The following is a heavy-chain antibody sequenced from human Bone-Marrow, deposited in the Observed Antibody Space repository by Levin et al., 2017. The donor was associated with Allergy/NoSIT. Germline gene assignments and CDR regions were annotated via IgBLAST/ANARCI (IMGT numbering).Heavy chain of an antibody. D-gene: IGHD3-3*01. CDR2: VKTKTDGGTT. CDR1: GLSFYNAW. V-gene: IGHV3-15*01. CDR3: TRVLEGHDYDMDV. Sequence: PGGSLRLSCAASGLSFYNAWMSWVRQAPGKGLEWVGRVKTKTDGGTTDYIAPVKDRFTISRDDANLYLQMSSLKTEDTAVYYCTRVLEGHDYDMDVWGQGTTVTVSS. J-gene: IGHJ6*02.